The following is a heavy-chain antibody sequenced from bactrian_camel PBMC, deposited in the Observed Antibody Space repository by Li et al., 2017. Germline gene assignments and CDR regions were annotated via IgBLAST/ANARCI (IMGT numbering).Heavy chain of an antibody. CDR1: ASIYRYYC. J-gene: IGHJ4*01. Sequence: VQLVESGGGSVQSGGSLRLSCTASASIYRYYCMAWFRQVPGKQREGVASIDTEGTLNYAGSVEGRFTVYQNNRKNILYLQMNNLTSEDTAMYFCAASRSFGPGWCKTYLYNPGLYNYWGQGTQVTVS. CDR3: AASRSFGPGWCKTYLYNPGLYNY. D-gene: IGHD2*01. V-gene: IGHV3S53*01. CDR2: IDTEGTL.